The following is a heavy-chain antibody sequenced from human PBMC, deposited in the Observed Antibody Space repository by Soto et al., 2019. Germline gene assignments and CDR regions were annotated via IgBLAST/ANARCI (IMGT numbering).Heavy chain of an antibody. D-gene: IGHD3-3*01. CDR3: AILQADYDFWSGYHRRAFDI. Sequence: GGSLILSCAASGFTFSSYSMNWVRQAPGKGLEWVSSISSSSSYIYYADSVKGRFTISRDNAKNSLYLQMNSLRAEDTAVYYCAILQADYDFWSGYHRRAFDIWGQGTMVTVSS. CDR2: ISSSSSYI. V-gene: IGHV3-21*01. J-gene: IGHJ3*02. CDR1: GFTFSSYS.